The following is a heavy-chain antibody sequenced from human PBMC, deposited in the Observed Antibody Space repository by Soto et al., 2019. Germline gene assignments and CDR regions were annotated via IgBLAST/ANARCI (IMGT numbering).Heavy chain of an antibody. CDR3: ARVSAAAGTGWFDP. CDR2: ISAYNGNT. D-gene: IGHD6-13*01. V-gene: IGHV1-18*04. CDR1: GYTFTSYG. J-gene: IGHJ5*02. Sequence: ASVKVSCKASGYTFTSYGISWVRQAPGQGLEWMGWISAYNGNTNYAQKLQGRVTMTTDTSTSTAYMELRSLRSDDTAVYYCARVSAAAGTGWFDPWGQGTLVTAPQ.